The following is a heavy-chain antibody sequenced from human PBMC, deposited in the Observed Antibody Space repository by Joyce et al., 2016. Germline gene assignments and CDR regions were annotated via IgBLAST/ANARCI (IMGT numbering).Heavy chain of an antibody. CDR1: GYSFTDYY. V-gene: IGHV1-2*02. CDR3: ARDDTGNFALFYFDS. D-gene: IGHD1-1*01. J-gene: IGHJ4*02. Sequence: VQLVQSGAEVKKPGASVQVSCRSSGYSFTDYYIHWGRQAPGQGPGGGVGINPKSRRTIYAQGCEGRVTVTRDTSISAAYMELTRLTSDDTDVYYCARDDTGNFALFYFDSWGQGTPVTVS. CDR2: INPKSRRT.